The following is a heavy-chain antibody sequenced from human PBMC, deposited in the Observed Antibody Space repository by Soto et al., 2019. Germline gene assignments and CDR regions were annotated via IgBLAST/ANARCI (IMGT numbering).Heavy chain of an antibody. CDR3: ATVSFLAPVTGAEIFDF. Sequence: QVQLVQSGAEVKKPGASVKVSCKASGYSFTSYDMNWVRQAPGQGLEGMGWVNPNSGDTDYAQKFQDRVTMTTDTSIRTAYMELSSLRSEDTAVYYCATVSFLAPVTGAEIFDFWGQGTMVPVSS. CDR1: GYSFTSYD. V-gene: IGHV1-8*01. J-gene: IGHJ3*01. CDR2: VNPNSGDT. D-gene: IGHD2-21*02.